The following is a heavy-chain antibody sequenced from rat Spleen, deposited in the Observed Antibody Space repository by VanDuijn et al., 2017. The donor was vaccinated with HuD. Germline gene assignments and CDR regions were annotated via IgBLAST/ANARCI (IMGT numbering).Heavy chain of an antibody. V-gene: IGHV2S8*01. CDR3: ARSAKYYYDGSYYYVHYDY. CDR1: GFSLTSNG. Sequence: QVQVKESGPGLVQPSQTLSLTCTVSGFSLTSNGVSWVRQTPGKGLEWIAAISSGGSTYYNSALKSRLSISRDTSKSQVFLKMNSLQTEDTAMYFCARSAKYYYDGSYYYVHYDYWGQGVMVTVSS. CDR2: ISSGGST. J-gene: IGHJ2*01. D-gene: IGHD1-12*02.